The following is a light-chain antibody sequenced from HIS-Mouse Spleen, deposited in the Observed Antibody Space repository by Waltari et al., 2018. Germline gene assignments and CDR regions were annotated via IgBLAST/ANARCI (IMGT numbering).Light chain of an antibody. CDR3: CSYAGSSTWA. CDR1: SSDVGSYNI. J-gene: IGLJ3*02. CDR2: EGS. Sequence: QSALTQPASVSGSPGQSITISCTGTSSDVGSYNIVSWYQQHPGKAPKLMIYEGSKRPSGVSNRFSGSKSGNTASLTISGLQAEDEADYYCCSYAGSSTWAFGGGTKLTVL. V-gene: IGLV2-23*01.